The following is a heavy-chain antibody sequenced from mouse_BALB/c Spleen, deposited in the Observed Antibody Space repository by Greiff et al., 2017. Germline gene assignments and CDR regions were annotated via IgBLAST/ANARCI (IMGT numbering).Heavy chain of an antibody. CDR1: GYTFTSYT. CDR2: INPSSGYT. V-gene: IGHV1-4*01. D-gene: IGHD2-3*01. CDR3: ARGHDHKYYAMDY. Sequence: QVQLQQSGAELARPGASVKMSCKASGYTFTSYTMHWVKQRPGQGLEWIGYINPSSGYTNYNQKFKDKATLTADKSSSTAYMQLSSLTSEDSAVYYSARGHDHKYYAMDYWGQGTSVTVSS. J-gene: IGHJ4*01.